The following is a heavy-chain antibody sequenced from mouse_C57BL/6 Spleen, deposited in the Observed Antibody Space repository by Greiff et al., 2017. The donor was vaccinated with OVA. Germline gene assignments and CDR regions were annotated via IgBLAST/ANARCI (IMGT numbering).Heavy chain of an antibody. Sequence: EVQLVESEGGLVQPGSSMKLSCTASGFTFSDYYMAWVRQVPEKGLEWVANINYDGSSTYYLDSLKSRFIISRDNAKNILYLQMSSLKSEDTATYYCAREGLTGYFDYWGQGTTLTVSS. CDR1: GFTFSDYY. D-gene: IGHD4-1*01. V-gene: IGHV5-16*01. CDR3: AREGLTGYFDY. J-gene: IGHJ2*01. CDR2: INYDGSST.